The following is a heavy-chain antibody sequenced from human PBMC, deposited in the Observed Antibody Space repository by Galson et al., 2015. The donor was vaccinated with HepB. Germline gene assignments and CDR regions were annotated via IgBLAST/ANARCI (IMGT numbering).Heavy chain of an antibody. Sequence: SVKVSCKASAYTFTNYGINWVRQAPGQGLEWMGWISGFNGNTNYAQKFQGRVSMTTDTSTSTAFMEVRTLRSDDTAVYYCARGHRPPYSSGWSYGMDVWGQGTTVTVSS. CDR2: ISGFNGNT. J-gene: IGHJ6*02. CDR1: AYTFTNYG. CDR3: ARGHRPPYSSGWSYGMDV. D-gene: IGHD6-19*01. V-gene: IGHV1-18*04.